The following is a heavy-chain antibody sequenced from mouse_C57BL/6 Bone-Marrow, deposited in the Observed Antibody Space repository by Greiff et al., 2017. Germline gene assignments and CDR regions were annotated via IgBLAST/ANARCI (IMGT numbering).Heavy chain of an antibody. CDR3: ARGMRDGNYSSRYFDD. V-gene: IGHV14-2*01. CDR2: IDPEGGET. CDR1: GFNIKDYY. Sequence: EVQVVESGAELVKPGASVKLSCTASGFNIKDYYMHWVKQRPEQGLEWIGRIDPEGGETNYTAKFQGKATLTADTSSNTAYLQLSRLTSEDTALYYCARGMRDGNYSSRYFDDWGQGTTLSVSS. D-gene: IGHD2-1*01. J-gene: IGHJ2*01.